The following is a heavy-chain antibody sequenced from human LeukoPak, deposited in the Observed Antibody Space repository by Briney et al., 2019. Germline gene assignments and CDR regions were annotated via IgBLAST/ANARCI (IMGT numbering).Heavy chain of an antibody. Sequence: SETLSLTCTVSGVSVSSSNNFWGWIRQPPGKGLEWIGSMHYRGTTYYIPSLKSRVTISVDTSKNQFSLKLSSVTAADTAVYYCARHEEEDGYNAKTFDFWGQGTLVTVSS. J-gene: IGHJ4*02. V-gene: IGHV4-39*01. CDR2: MHYRGTT. D-gene: IGHD5-24*01. CDR3: ARHEEEDGYNAKTFDF. CDR1: GVSVSSSNNF.